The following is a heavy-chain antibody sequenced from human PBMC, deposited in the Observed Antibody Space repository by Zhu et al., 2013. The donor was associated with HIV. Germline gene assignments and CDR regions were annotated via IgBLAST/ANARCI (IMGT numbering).Heavy chain of an antibody. CDR3: ARAPGMGATYFDY. V-gene: IGHV1-18*01. D-gene: IGHD1-26*01. J-gene: IGHJ4*02. Sequence: QVQLVQSGGEMKRPGASVKVSCKASGYTFTSYGISWVRQAPGQGLEWMGWISAHTGNTNYAQKVQGRVTMTRDTSTSTVYMELSSLRSEDTAVYYCARAPGMGATYFDYWGQGTLVTVSS. CDR1: GYTFTSYG. CDR2: ISAHTGNT.